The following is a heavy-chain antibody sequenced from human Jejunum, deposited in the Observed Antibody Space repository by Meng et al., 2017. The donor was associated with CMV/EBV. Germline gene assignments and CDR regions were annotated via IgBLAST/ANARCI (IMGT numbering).Heavy chain of an antibody. CDR3: AKEEGYTRPHYFDY. D-gene: IGHD6-13*01. Sequence: FPFNSCGMTWVRQAPGKGLEWVANINQDGSQKNYVDSVKGRFTISRDNAKNSLYLQMNSLRVEDTAVYYCAKEEGYTRPHYFDYWGQGTLVTVSS. J-gene: IGHJ4*02. V-gene: IGHV3-7*03. CDR1: FPFNSCG. CDR2: INQDGSQK.